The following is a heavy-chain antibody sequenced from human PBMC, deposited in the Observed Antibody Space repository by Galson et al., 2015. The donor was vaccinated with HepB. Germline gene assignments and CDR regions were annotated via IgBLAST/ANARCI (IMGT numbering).Heavy chain of an antibody. Sequence: SLRLSCAASGFTFSSYAMHWVRQAPGKGLEWVAVISYDGSNKYYADSVKGRFTISRDNSKNTLYLQMNSLRAEDTAVYYCARDSHRITMVRGVRPDGAFDIWGQGTMVTVSS. CDR3: ARDSHRITMVRGVRPDGAFDI. V-gene: IGHV3-30*04. CDR2: ISYDGSNK. J-gene: IGHJ3*02. D-gene: IGHD3-10*01. CDR1: GFTFSSYA.